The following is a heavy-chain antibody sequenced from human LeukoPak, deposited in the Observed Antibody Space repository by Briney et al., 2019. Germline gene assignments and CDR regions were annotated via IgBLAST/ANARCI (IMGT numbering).Heavy chain of an antibody. CDR3: ARAQWLADDAFDV. D-gene: IGHD6-19*01. CDR2: INSDGRST. J-gene: IGHJ3*01. Sequence: GGPLRLSCGAPGFTLSRYWTHWVRQSPGKALAWVSRINSDGRSTSYADSVKGRFTISRDNAKNTLSLQMNSLRVEDTAVYYCARAQWLADDAFDVWGQGTMVTVSS. V-gene: IGHV3-74*01. CDR1: GFTLSRYW.